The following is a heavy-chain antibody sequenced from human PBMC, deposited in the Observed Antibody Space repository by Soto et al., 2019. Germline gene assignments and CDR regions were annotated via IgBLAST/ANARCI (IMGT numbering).Heavy chain of an antibody. V-gene: IGHV1-8*01. CDR2: MNPNSGNT. D-gene: IGHD3-16*01. J-gene: IGHJ6*02. CDR3: ARVQTFYSRAKNFYYGFDV. CDR1: GYTFTSYD. Sequence: ASVKVSCKASGYTFTSYDINWVRQAAGQGLEWMGWMNPNSGNTDYAQKFQGRVTMTRNISISTAYMELSSLRSEDTAVYYCARVQTFYSRAKNFYYGFDVWGQGTTVTVYS.